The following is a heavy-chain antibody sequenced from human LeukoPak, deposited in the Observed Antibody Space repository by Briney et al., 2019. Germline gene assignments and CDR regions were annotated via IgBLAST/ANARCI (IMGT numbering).Heavy chain of an antibody. D-gene: IGHD1-1*01. CDR3: ATGRLERVNFDY. V-gene: IGHV1-24*01. J-gene: IGHJ4*02. CDR2: FDPEDGET. Sequence: ASVTVSCTVSGYTLTELSMHWVRQAPGKGLEWMGGFDPEDGETIYAQKFQGRVTMTEDTSTDTAYMELSSLRSEDTAVYYCATGRLERVNFDYWGQGTLVTVSS. CDR1: GYTLTELS.